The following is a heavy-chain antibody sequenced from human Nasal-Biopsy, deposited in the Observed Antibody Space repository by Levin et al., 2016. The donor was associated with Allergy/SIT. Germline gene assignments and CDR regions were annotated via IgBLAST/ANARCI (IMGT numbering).Heavy chain of an antibody. CDR2: ISYDGRNQ. V-gene: IGHV3-33*01. Sequence: GGSLRLSCSAAGFTLSDYGMHWVRQAPGKGLEWVALISYDGRNQDYADSVKGRLTISRDTSRNILYLQLNSLRAEDTAVYYCARVAHSTMAPSLDFWGQGTTVTVSS. D-gene: IGHD3-10*01. CDR3: ARVAHSTMAPSLDF. J-gene: IGHJ6*02. CDR1: GFTLSDYG.